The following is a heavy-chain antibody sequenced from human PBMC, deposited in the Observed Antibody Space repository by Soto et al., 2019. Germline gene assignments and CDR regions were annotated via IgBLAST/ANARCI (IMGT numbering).Heavy chain of an antibody. Sequence: ASVKVSCKASGYTFTSYDINWVRQATGQGLEWMGWMNPNSGNTGYAQKFQGRVTMTRNTSISTAYMELSSLRSEDTAVYYCARGYDILTDSIWDWFDPWGQGTLVTVSS. CDR1: GYTFTSYD. CDR2: MNPNSGNT. V-gene: IGHV1-8*01. D-gene: IGHD3-9*01. J-gene: IGHJ5*02. CDR3: ARGYDILTDSIWDWFDP.